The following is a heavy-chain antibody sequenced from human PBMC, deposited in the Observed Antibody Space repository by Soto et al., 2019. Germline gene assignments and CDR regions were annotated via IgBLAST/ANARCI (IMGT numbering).Heavy chain of an antibody. CDR1: GYTLTELS. CDR3: ATDNPRYGDYHYYGMEV. J-gene: IGHJ6*01. CDR2: FDPEDGET. Sequence: EASVKVSCKVSGYTLTELSMHWVRQAPGKGLEWMGGFDPEDGETIYAQKFQGRVTMTEDTSKDTAYMELSSLRSEDTAVYYCATDNPRYGDYHYYGMEVWGQGTTGHVS. D-gene: IGHD4-17*01. V-gene: IGHV1-24*01.